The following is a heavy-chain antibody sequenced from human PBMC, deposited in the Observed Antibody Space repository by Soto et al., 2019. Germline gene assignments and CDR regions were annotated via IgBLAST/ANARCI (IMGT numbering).Heavy chain of an antibody. Sequence: ASVKVSFKASGYTFTSYGISWVRQAPGQGLEWMGWISAYNGNTNYAQKLQGRVTMTTDTSTSTAYMELRSLRSDDTAVYYCARDMVPVVNYYYGMDVWGQGTTVTVSS. CDR1: GYTFTSYG. CDR2: ISAYNGNT. V-gene: IGHV1-18*01. J-gene: IGHJ6*02. CDR3: ARDMVPVVNYYYGMDV. D-gene: IGHD2-2*01.